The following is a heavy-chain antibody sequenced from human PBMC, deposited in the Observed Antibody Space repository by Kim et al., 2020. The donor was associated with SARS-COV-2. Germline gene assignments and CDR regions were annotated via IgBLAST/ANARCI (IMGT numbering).Heavy chain of an antibody. V-gene: IGHV3-74*01. CDR2: MNGEGSST. J-gene: IGHJ5*02. Sequence: GGSLRLSCTASGFTFSSSWMHWVRQAPGKGLAWVSRMNGEGSSTTYADSVKGRFIISSDNAKNTLFLQMDSLRVDDTAAYYCARGPWG. CDR3: ARGP. CDR1: GFTFSSSW.